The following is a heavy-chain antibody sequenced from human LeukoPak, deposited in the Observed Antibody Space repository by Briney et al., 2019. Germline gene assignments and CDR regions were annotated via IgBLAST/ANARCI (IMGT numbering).Heavy chain of an antibody. CDR2: IYWDDDK. CDR3: AHGSGAFDI. CDR1: GFSLTTRRVG. V-gene: IGHV2-5*02. J-gene: IGHJ3*02. Sequence: ESGPTLVKPTQTLTLTCTFSGFSLTTRRVGVGWIRQPPGKALEWLALIYWDDDKRYSPSLKTRLTITKDTSKNQVVLTISNMDPVDTATYYCAHGSGAFDIWGQGTMVTVSS. D-gene: IGHD1-26*01.